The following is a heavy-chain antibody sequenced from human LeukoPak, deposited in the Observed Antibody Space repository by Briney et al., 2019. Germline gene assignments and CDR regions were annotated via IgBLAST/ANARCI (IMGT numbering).Heavy chain of an antibody. CDR2: ISGSGGST. CDR1: GFTFSSYA. D-gene: IGHD3-10*01. CDR3: AKDGHYYGSGNWFDP. Sequence: SGGSLRLSCAASGFTFSSYAMSWVRQAPGKGLEWVSAISGSGGSTYYADSVKGRFTISRDNSKNTLYLQMNSLRAEDTAVYYCAKDGHYYGSGNWFDPWGQGTLVTVSS. V-gene: IGHV3-23*01. J-gene: IGHJ5*02.